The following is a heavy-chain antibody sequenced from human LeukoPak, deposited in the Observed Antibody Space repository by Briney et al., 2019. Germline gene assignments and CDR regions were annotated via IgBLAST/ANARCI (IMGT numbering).Heavy chain of an antibody. J-gene: IGHJ4*02. Sequence: ASVKVSCKASGYTFTGYYLHWVRQAPGQGLGWMGWINPKNGGTKYAQKFQGRVTMTRDTSISTAYMELSRLTSDDTAVYSCARDPAQTYYYDPWGQGTLFTVSS. CDR2: INPKNGGT. CDR1: GYTFTGYY. CDR3: ARDPAQTYYYDP. V-gene: IGHV1-2*02. D-gene: IGHD3-22*01.